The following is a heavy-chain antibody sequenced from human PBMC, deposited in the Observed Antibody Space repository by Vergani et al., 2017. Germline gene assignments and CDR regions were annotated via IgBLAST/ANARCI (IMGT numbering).Heavy chain of an antibody. J-gene: IGHJ4*02. CDR1: GFTISNYW. D-gene: IGHD6-13*01. V-gene: IGHV3-74*02. Sequence: EVQLLESGGRLVQPGGSLRLSCVASGFTISNYWMHWVRQVPGKGLVWVALIYSDGQTAAYADSVKGRFTISRDNAKNTIFLQMNSLRAEDTGVYYCARGIAGSNDYWGQGTLVTVSS. CDR3: ARGIAGSNDY. CDR2: IYSDGQTA.